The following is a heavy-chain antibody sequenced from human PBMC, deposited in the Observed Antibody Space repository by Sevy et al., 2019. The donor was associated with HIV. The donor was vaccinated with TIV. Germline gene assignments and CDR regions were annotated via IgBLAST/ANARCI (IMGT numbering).Heavy chain of an antibody. V-gene: IGHV3-9*01. J-gene: IGHJ1*01. D-gene: IGHD3-3*01. CDR2: ISWNSGSI. CDR1: GFTFDDYA. CDR3: AKDPYGSGLRLLEWLPNYFQH. Sequence: GGSLRLSCAASGFTFDDYAMHWVRQAPGKGLEWVSGISWNSGSIGYADSVKGRFTISRDNAKNSLYLQMNSLRAEDTALYYCAKDPYGSGLRLLEWLPNYFQHWGQGTLVTVSS.